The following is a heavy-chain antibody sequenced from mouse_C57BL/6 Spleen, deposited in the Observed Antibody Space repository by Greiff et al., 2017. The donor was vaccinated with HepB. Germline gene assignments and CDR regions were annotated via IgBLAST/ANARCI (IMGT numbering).Heavy chain of an antibody. CDR2: IYPGDGDT. V-gene: IGHV1-80*01. CDR3: ARCPPVYYYGSSLCYFDY. D-gene: IGHD1-1*01. Sequence: QVQLQQSGAELVKPGASVKISCKASGYAFSSYWMNWVKQRPGKGLEWIGQIYPGDGDTNYNGKFKGKATLTADKSSSTAYMQLSSLTSEDSAVYFVARCPPVYYYGSSLCYFDYWGQGTTLTVSS. CDR1: GYAFSSYW. J-gene: IGHJ2*01.